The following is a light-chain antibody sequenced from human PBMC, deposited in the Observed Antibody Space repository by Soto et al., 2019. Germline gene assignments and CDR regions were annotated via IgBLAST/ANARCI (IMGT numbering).Light chain of an antibody. CDR3: VAWDDNLRARV. CDR1: RSNIGSSI. Sequence: QSVLTQPPSLSGTPGQTVTISCFGSRSNIGSSIVHWYQQLPGTAPKHLIYMNNQRPSGVPDRFSGSKSGTSASLVISGLRSEDEADYYGVAWDDNLRARVFGGGTKLTVL. V-gene: IGLV1-47*01. J-gene: IGLJ3*02. CDR2: MNN.